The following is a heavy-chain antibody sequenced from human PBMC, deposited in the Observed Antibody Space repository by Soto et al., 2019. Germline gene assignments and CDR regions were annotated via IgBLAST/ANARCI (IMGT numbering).Heavy chain of an antibody. V-gene: IGHV4-59*01. J-gene: IGHJ4*02. CDR1: GGSISIYY. Sequence: PSETLSLTCTVSGGSISIYYWSWIRQPPGKGLEWIGYIYYSGSTNYNPSLKSRVTISVDTSKNQFSLKLSSVTAADTAVYYCARGDYEYYFDYWGQGTLVTVSS. D-gene: IGHD4-17*01. CDR3: ARGDYEYYFDY. CDR2: IYYSGST.